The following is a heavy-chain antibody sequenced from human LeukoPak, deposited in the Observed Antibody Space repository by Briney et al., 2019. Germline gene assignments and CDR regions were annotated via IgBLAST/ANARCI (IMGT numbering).Heavy chain of an antibody. V-gene: IGHV3-7*01. Sequence: PGGSLRLSCAASGFTFNSYWVSWVRQAPGKRLQWVANINQDGTEKHYVDSVRDRFSISRDNAKNSLYLQMNSLRAEDTAVYYCASNWNYIRGYGMDVWGQGTTVTVSS. D-gene: IGHD1-7*01. CDR3: ASNWNYIRGYGMDV. J-gene: IGHJ6*02. CDR2: INQDGTEK. CDR1: GFTFNSYW.